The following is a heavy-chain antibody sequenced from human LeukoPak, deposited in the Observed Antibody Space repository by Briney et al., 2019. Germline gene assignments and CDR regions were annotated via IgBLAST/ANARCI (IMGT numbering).Heavy chain of an antibody. Sequence: SETLSLTCAVYGGSFSSYYWDWIRQPPGKGLEWIGSISYSGSTYYNPSLKSRVTISVDTSKNHFSLKLSSVTAADTAVYYCARGQFLYSTGWPSTIRFDYWGQGALVTVSS. CDR2: ISYSGST. J-gene: IGHJ4*02. V-gene: IGHV4-39*07. CDR3: ARGQFLYSTGWPSTIRFDY. CDR1: GGSFSSYY. D-gene: IGHD6-19*01.